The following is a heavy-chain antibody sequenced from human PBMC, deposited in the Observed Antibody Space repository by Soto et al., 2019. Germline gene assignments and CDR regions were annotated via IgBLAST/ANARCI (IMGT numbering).Heavy chain of an antibody. CDR3: ARGGEYYYDSSGYYPLYY. CDR2: INHSGST. CDR1: GGYFSXYY. V-gene: IGHV4-34*01. J-gene: IGHJ4*02. D-gene: IGHD3-22*01. Sequence: SETRSLTRAVYGGYFSXYYWSWIRQPPGRGLDWIGEINHSGSTNYNPSLKSRVTISVDTSKNQFSLKLSSVTAADTAVYYCARGGEYYYDSSGYYPLYYWGQGTPVTVS.